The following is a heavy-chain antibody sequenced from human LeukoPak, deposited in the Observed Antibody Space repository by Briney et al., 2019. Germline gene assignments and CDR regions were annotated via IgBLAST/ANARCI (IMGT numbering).Heavy chain of an antibody. Sequence: GGSLRLSCAASGFTFSSYSMNWVRQAPGKGLEWVANIKQDGSEKYYVDSVKGRFTISRDNAKNSLYLQMNSLRAEDTAVYYCVGHSDYWGQGTLVTVSS. CDR1: GFTFSSYS. V-gene: IGHV3-7*01. CDR2: IKQDGSEK. D-gene: IGHD3-16*01. J-gene: IGHJ4*02. CDR3: VGHSDY.